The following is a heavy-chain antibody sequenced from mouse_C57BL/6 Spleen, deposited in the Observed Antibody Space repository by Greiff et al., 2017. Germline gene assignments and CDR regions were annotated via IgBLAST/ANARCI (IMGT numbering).Heavy chain of an antibody. V-gene: IGHV1-69*01. J-gene: IGHJ1*03. CDR1: GYTFTSYW. D-gene: IGHD1-1*01. Sequence: VQLQQSGAELVMPGASVKLSCKASGYTFTSYWMHWVKQRPGQGLEWIGEIDPSDSYTNYNQKFKGKSTLTVDKSSSTAYMQLSSLTSEDSAVYYCARFPHYYGSSYGYFDVWGTGTTVTVSS. CDR2: IDPSDSYT. CDR3: ARFPHYYGSSYGYFDV.